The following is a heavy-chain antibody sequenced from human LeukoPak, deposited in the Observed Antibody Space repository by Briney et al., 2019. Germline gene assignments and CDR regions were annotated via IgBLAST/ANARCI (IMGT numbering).Heavy chain of an antibody. D-gene: IGHD4-17*01. V-gene: IGHV3-30*18. CDR1: GFTFSSYG. Sequence: GGSLRLSCAASGFTFSSYGMHWVRQAPGKGLEWVAVISYDGSNKYYADSVKGRFTISRDNSKNMLYLQMNSLRAEDTAVYYCAKDHGDRMTTVTIEPDYWGQGTLVIVSS. CDR2: ISYDGSNK. CDR3: AKDHGDRMTTVTIEPDY. J-gene: IGHJ4*02.